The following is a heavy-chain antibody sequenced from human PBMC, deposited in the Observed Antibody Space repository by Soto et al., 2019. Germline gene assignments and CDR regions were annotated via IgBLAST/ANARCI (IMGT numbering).Heavy chain of an antibody. Sequence: SETLSLTCTVSGGSISSYYWSWIRQPPGKGLEWIGEIYHSGSTNYNPSLKSRVTISVDKSKNQFSLKLSSVTAADTAVYYCAGGSYALGYWGQGTLVTVSS. J-gene: IGHJ4*02. V-gene: IGHV4-59*12. CDR1: GGSISSYY. CDR2: IYHSGST. D-gene: IGHD1-26*01. CDR3: AGGSYALGY.